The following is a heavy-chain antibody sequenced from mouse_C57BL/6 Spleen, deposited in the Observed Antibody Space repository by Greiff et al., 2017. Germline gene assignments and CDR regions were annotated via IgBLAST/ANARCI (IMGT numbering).Heavy chain of an antibody. D-gene: IGHD1-1*01. J-gene: IGHJ1*01. V-gene: IGHV1-74*01. CDR2: IHPSDSDT. CDR1: GYTFTSYW. CDR3: AIITSVVARYFDV. Sequence: VQLQQPGAELVKPGASVKVSCKASGYTFTSYWMHWVKQRPGQGLEWIGRIHPSDSDTNYNQKFKGKATLTVVKSSSTAYMQLSSLTSEESAVYYCAIITSVVARYFDVRGAGTAVTVTS.